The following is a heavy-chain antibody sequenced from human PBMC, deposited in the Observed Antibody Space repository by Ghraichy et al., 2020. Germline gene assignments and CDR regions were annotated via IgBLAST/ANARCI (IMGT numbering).Heavy chain of an antibody. CDR2: ISYDGSNK. CDR1: GFTFSSYA. V-gene: IGHV3-30*04. J-gene: IGHJ4*02. D-gene: IGHD2-8*01. Sequence: GGSLRLSCAASGFTFSSYAMHWVRQAPGKGLEWVAVISYDGSNKYYADSVKGRFTISRDNSKNTLYLQMNSLRAEDTAVYYCARDRRRTSLSAIDYWGQGTLVTVSS. CDR3: ARDRRRTSLSAIDY.